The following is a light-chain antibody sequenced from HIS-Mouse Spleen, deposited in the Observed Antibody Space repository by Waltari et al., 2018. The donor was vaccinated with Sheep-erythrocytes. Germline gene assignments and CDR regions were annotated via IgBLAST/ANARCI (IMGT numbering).Light chain of an antibody. J-gene: IGKJ4*01. CDR3: QQYYSTLLT. V-gene: IGKV4-1*01. Sequence: DIVMTQSPDSLAVSLGERATINCKSSQSVLYSSNNKTYLAWYQKKPGQPPKLLIYWASTRESGVPDRFSGSGSGTDFTLTISSLQAEDVAVYYCQQYYSTLLTFGGGTK. CDR1: QSVLYSSNNKTY. CDR2: WAS.